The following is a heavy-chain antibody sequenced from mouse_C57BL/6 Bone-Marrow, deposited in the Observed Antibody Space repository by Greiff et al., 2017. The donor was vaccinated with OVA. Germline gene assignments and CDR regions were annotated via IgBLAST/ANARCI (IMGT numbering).Heavy chain of an antibody. D-gene: IGHD1-3*01. CDR1: GYSFTGYY. V-gene: IGHV1-42*01. CDR2: INPSTGGT. CDR3: ARTKAQGGYFDY. Sequence: VQLQQSGPELVKPGASVKISCKASGYSFTGYYMNWVKQSPEKSLEWIGEINPSTGGTTYNQKFKAKATLTVDKSSSTAYMQLKSLTSEDSAVYYCARTKAQGGYFDYWGQGTTLTVSS. J-gene: IGHJ2*01.